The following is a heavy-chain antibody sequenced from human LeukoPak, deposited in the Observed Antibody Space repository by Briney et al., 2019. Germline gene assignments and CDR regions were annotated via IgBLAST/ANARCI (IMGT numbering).Heavy chain of an antibody. V-gene: IGHV1-2*02. D-gene: IGHD4-17*01. Sequence: ASVKVSCKASGYTFTGYYMHWVRQAPGQGLEWMGWINPNSGGTNYAQKFQGRVTMTRDTSISTAYMELSRLRSDDTAVYYCARDTDTVTPGWFDPWGQGTLVTVSS. J-gene: IGHJ5*02. CDR2: INPNSGGT. CDR1: GYTFTGYY. CDR3: ARDTDTVTPGWFDP.